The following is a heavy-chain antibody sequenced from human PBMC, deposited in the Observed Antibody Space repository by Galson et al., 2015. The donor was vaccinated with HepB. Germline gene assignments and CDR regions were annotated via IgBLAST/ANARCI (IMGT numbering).Heavy chain of an antibody. V-gene: IGHV1-46*01. D-gene: IGHD2-2*01. CDR3: ARQGCSSTSCYLYYYGMDV. CDR2: INPSGGST. CDR1: GYTFTSYY. Sequence: SVKVSCKASGYTFTSYYMHWVRQAPGQGLEWMGIINPSGGSTSYAQKFQGRVTMTRDTSTSTVYMELSSLRSEDTALYYCARQGCSSTSCYLYYYGMDVWGQGTTVTVSS. J-gene: IGHJ6*02.